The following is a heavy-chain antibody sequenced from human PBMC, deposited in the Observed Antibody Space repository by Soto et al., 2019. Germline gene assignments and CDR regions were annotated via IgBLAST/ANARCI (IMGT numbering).Heavy chain of an antibody. CDR3: SRENWFQDY. CDR2: IKKDGSEQ. D-gene: IGHD3-10*01. Sequence: EVQLVESGGGLVQPGGFLRLSCAASGFTFTAYYITWVRQAPGKGLEWVASIKKDGSEQYYVDSVKGRFTISRDNAKNSLYLQMNNLRAGDTALYYCSRENWFQDYWGQGTLVTVSS. J-gene: IGHJ4*02. V-gene: IGHV3-7*03. CDR1: GFTFTAYY.